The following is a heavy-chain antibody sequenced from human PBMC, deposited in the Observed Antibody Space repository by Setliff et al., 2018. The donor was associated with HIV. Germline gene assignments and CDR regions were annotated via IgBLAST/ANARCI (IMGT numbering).Heavy chain of an antibody. V-gene: IGHV1-2*02. CDR1: GYTFTGYY. CDR3: ASGLICGGDLTWTVDY. Sequence: GASVKVSCKASGYTFTGYYMHWVRQAPGQGLEWMGWINPNSGGTTYAQKFQGRVTMTRDTSISTAYMELSRLRSDDTAVYYCASGLICGGDLTWTVDYWGQGTLVTVSS. D-gene: IGHD2-21*02. J-gene: IGHJ4*02. CDR2: INPNSGGT.